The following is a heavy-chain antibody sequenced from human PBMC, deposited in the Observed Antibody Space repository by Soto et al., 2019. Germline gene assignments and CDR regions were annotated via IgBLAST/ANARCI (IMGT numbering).Heavy chain of an antibody. V-gene: IGHV4-30-4*01. D-gene: IGHD3-10*01. CDR2: IYYSGST. J-gene: IGHJ4*02. Sequence: QVQLQESGPGLVKPSQTLSLTCTVSGGSISSGDYYWSWIRQPPGKGLEWIGFIYYSGSTYYNPCLKSRVTISVDTSKTKFSLKLRSVTAADTAVYYCARWWFGEFFDYWGQGTLVTVSS. CDR3: ARWWFGEFFDY. CDR1: GGSISSGDYY.